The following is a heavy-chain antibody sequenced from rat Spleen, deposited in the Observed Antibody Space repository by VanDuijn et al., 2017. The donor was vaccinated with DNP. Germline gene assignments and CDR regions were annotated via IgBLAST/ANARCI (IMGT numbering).Heavy chain of an antibody. V-gene: IGHV5S23*01. CDR3: TTHGASYGLNWFAY. CDR1: GFTFSNSD. D-gene: IGHD1-11*01. CDR2: ISPSGGST. Sequence: EVQLVESGGGLVQPGKSLKVSCAVSGFTFSNSDMAWVRQAPTKGLEWVASISPSGGSTYYRDSVKGRFTISRDNAKNTLYLQMDSLRSEDTATYYCTTHGASYGLNWFAYWGQGVMVTVSS. J-gene: IGHJ2*01.